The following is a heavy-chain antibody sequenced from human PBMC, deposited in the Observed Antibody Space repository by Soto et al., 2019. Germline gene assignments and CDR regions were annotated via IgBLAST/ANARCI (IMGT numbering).Heavy chain of an antibody. CDR2: ISGSGGST. CDR1: GGTFSSYA. Sequence: VQLVQSGAEVKKPGSSVKVSCKASGGTFSSYAMSWVRQAPGKGLEWVSAISGSGGSTYYADSVKGRFTISRDNSKNTLYLQMNSLRAEDTAVYYCAKVERAAAGPFDYWGQGTLVTVSS. CDR3: AKVERAAAGPFDY. V-gene: IGHV3-23*04. D-gene: IGHD6-13*01. J-gene: IGHJ4*02.